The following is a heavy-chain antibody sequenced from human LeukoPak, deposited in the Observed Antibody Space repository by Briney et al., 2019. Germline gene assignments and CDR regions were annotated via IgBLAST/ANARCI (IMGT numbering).Heavy chain of an antibody. D-gene: IGHD3-22*01. Sequence: ASVKVSCKASGGTFSSYAISWVRQAPGQGLEWMGRIIPIFGIANYAQKFQGRVTVTADKSTSTAYMELSSLRSEDTAVYYCAFAYYDSSGSSDYWGQGTLVTVSS. J-gene: IGHJ4*02. CDR1: GGTFSSYA. CDR2: IIPIFGIA. V-gene: IGHV1-69*04. CDR3: AFAYYDSSGSSDY.